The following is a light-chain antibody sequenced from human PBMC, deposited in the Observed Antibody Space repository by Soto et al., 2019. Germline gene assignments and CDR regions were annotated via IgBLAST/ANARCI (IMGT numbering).Light chain of an antibody. CDR1: QSVSSNY. CDR3: HQRTNWPRIS. CDR2: DAS. J-gene: IGKJ5*01. V-gene: IGKV3D-20*02. Sequence: EIVLTQSPGTLSLSPGERATLSCRASQSVSSNYLAWYQQKPCQAPRLLIYDASTRATGIPASFSGSGSATDFTLTISSLQPADFAAYYCHQRTNWPRISFGQGTRLEIK.